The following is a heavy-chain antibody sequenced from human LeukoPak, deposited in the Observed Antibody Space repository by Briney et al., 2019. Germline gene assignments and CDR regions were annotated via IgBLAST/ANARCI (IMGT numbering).Heavy chain of an antibody. CDR3: ARDSRGCSGTSCYSYGMDV. Sequence: SETLSLTCTVSGGSISSGGYYWSWIRQHPGKGLEWIGYIYYSGSTYYNPSLKSRVTISVDTSKNQFSLKLSSVTAADTAVYYCARDSRGCSGTSCYSYGMDVWGQGTTVTVSS. CDR2: IYYSGST. CDR1: GGSISSGGYY. V-gene: IGHV4-31*03. D-gene: IGHD2-2*01. J-gene: IGHJ6*02.